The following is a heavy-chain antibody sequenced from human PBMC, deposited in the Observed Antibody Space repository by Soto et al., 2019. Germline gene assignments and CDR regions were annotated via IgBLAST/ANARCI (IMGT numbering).Heavy chain of an antibody. J-gene: IGHJ4*02. Sequence: PSETLSLTCTVSGGSINDGGYYWSWIRQYPGKGLEWIGYSYYSGNTYYNPSLQSRVTISVDTSKNQFSLKLSSVTAADTAVYYCARAMTTVTTLDYWGQGTLVTVSS. CDR1: GGSINDGGYY. D-gene: IGHD4-17*01. V-gene: IGHV4-31*03. CDR3: ARAMTTVTTLDY. CDR2: SYYSGNT.